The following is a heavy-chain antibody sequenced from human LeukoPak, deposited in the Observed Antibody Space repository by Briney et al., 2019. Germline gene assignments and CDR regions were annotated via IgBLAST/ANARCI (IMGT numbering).Heavy chain of an antibody. D-gene: IGHD2-2*01. CDR1: GFTFSSYG. V-gene: IGHV3-30*02. CDR2: IRYDGSNK. J-gene: IGHJ6*03. CDR3: AKGYCSSTSCYLPYYYYYMDV. Sequence: GGSLRLSCAASGFTFSSYGMHWVRQAPGKGLEWVAFIRYDGSNKYYADSVKGRFTISRDNSKNTLYLQMNSLRAEDTAVYYCAKGYCSSTSCYLPYYYYYMDVWGKGTTVTVSS.